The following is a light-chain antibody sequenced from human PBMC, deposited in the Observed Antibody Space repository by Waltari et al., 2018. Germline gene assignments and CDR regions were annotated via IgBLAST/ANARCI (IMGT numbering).Light chain of an antibody. CDR3: LQYNSNPPT. CDR2: AAS. V-gene: IGKV1-17*01. CDR1: QDISTY. J-gene: IGKJ1*01. Sequence: DIQMTQSPSSLSASAGDRVTITCRASQDISTYLNWYQQKPGKAPKRLIYAASSLESGVPSRFSGSGSGTDFTLTISSLQPEDFATYYCLQYNSNPPTFGQGTKVEIK.